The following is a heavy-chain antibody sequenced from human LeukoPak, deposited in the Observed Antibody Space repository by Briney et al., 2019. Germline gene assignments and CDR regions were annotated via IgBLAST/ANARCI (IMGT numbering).Heavy chain of an antibody. CDR3: ARAQENLISSSERFDY. Sequence: GVSLRLSCAASGFTFSSYWMHWVRQAPGKGLVWVSRINSDGSSTSYADSVKGRFTISRDNAKNTLYLQMNSLRAEDTAVYYCARAQENLISSSERFDYWGQGTLVTVSS. J-gene: IGHJ4*02. CDR1: GFTFSSYW. CDR2: INSDGSST. V-gene: IGHV3-74*01. D-gene: IGHD6-6*01.